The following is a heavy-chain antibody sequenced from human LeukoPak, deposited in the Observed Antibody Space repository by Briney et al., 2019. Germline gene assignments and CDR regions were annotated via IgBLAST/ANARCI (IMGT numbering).Heavy chain of an antibody. CDR2: INHSEST. D-gene: IGHD2-8*01. J-gene: IGHJ4*02. CDR3: ARGPATDIVLMVYAMSRHFDY. CDR1: GGSFSGYY. Sequence: PSETLSLTCAVYGGSFSGYYWSWIRQPPGKGLEWIGEINHSESTNYNPSLKSRVTISVDTSKNQFSLKLSSVTAADTAVYYCARGPATDIVLMVYAMSRHFDYWGQGTLVTVSS. V-gene: IGHV4-34*01.